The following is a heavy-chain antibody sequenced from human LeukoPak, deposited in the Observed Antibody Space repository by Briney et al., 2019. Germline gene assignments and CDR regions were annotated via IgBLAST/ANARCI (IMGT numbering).Heavy chain of an antibody. CDR3: ARVRSSSWIDAFDI. V-gene: IGHV1-2*02. J-gene: IGHJ3*02. CDR2: INPNSGGT. Sequence: GASVKVSCKASGYTFTGYYMHWVRQAPGQGLEWMGWINPNSGGTNYAQKFQGRVTMTRDTSISTAYMELSRLRSDDTAVYYCARVRSSSWIDAFDIWGQGTMVTVSS. CDR1: GYTFTGYY. D-gene: IGHD6-13*01.